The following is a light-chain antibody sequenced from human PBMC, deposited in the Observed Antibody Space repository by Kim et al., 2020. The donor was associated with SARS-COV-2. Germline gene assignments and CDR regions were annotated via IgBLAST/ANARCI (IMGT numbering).Light chain of an antibody. V-gene: IGLV3-1*01. J-gene: IGLJ1*01. CDR2: EDS. CDR3: QAWDSGTDNYV. CDR1: KLGDKY. Sequence: SPGQTASITCSGDKLGDKYACWYQQKPGQSPVLVIYEDSERPSGIPERFSGSNSGNTATLTISGTQAMDEADYYCQAWDSGTDNYVFGTGTKVTVL.